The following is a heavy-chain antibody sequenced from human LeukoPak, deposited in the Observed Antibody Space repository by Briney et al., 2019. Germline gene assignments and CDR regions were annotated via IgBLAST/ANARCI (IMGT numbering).Heavy chain of an antibody. CDR1: RCSRFIFSNAW. CDR3: TTDHDYTKGFDP. Sequence: GGSLRLSCAASRCSRFIFSNAWMYWVRQAPGKGLEWVGRVKSKTDGGTIDYAAPVKGRFTISRDDSEDTLYLQMNSLKTDDTAVYYCTTDHDYTKGFDPWGQGTLVTVSS. D-gene: IGHD4-11*01. CDR2: VKSKTDGGTI. V-gene: IGHV3-15*01. J-gene: IGHJ5*02.